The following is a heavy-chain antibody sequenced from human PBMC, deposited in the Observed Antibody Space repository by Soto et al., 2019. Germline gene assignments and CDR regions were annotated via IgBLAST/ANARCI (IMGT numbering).Heavy chain of an antibody. CDR3: AKDYPMYYDYIWGSYRYHELAY. J-gene: IGHJ4*02. CDR2: ISGSGGST. CDR1: GFTFSSYA. V-gene: IGHV3-23*01. Sequence: PGGSLRLSCAASGFTFSSYAMSWVRQAPGTGLEWVSAISGSGGSTYYADSVKGRFTISRDNSKNTLYLQMNSLRAEDTAVYYCAKDYPMYYDYIWGSYRYHELAYWGQG. D-gene: IGHD3-16*02.